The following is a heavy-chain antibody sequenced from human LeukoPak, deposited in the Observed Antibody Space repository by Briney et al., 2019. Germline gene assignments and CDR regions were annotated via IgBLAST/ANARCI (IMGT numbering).Heavy chain of an antibody. D-gene: IGHD1-1*01. J-gene: IGHJ6*02. Sequence: SVKFSCKASGGTFSSYDISWVRQAPGQGLEWMGGIIPIFGTANYAQKFQGRVTITADESTSTAYMELSSLRSEDTAVYYCANRRRASRGYGMDVWGQGITVTVSS. V-gene: IGHV1-69*01. CDR2: IIPIFGTA. CDR3: ANRRRASRGYGMDV. CDR1: GGTFSSYD.